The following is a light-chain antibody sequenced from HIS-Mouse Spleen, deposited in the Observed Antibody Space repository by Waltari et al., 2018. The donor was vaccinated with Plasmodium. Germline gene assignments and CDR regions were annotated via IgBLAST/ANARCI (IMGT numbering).Light chain of an antibody. CDR2: EDS. CDR3: YSTDSSGNHRV. J-gene: IGLJ3*02. CDR1: SSQKKF. Sequence: SYELTQPPSVSVSPGQHARITCSGDSSQKKFAYWYQQKSGQAPVLVIYEDSKRPSGIPERFSGSSSGTMATLTISGAQVEDEADYYCYSTDSSGNHRVFGGGTKLTVL. V-gene: IGLV3-10*01.